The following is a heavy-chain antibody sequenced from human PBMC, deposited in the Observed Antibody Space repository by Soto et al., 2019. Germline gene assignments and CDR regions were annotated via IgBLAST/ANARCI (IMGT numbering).Heavy chain of an antibody. Sequence: ASVKVSCKASGYTFTGYYMHWVRQAPGQGLEWMGWINPNSGGTNYAQKFQGWVTMTRDTSISTAYMELSRLRSDDTAVYYCARDARSWSGETTESTPFDYWGQGTLVTVSS. CDR3: ARDARSWSGETTESTPFDY. CDR2: INPNSGGT. V-gene: IGHV1-2*04. D-gene: IGHD3-10*01. J-gene: IGHJ4*02. CDR1: GYTFTGYY.